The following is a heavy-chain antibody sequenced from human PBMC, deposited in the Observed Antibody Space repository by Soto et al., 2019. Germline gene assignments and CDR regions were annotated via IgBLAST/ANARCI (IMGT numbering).Heavy chain of an antibody. D-gene: IGHD2-21*02. Sequence: EVQLVESGGGLVKPGGSLRLSCAASGFNLTLYYMNWVRQSPGKGLEWVASINTGYIYYADSVKGRFTISRDSAKNSLFLQMNYLGAXDTAKYYCARVTXXXXXXXXGDCFRGGWFDPWGRGALVTVSS. V-gene: IGHV3-21*02. CDR3: ARVTXXXXXXXXGDCFRGGWFDP. CDR1: GFNLTLYY. J-gene: IGHJ5*02. CDR2: INTGYI.